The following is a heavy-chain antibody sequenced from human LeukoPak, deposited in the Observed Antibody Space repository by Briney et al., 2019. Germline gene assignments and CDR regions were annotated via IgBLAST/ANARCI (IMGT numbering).Heavy chain of an antibody. D-gene: IGHD1-1*01. CDR1: GFTFTTYS. CDR2: ITDSSSYI. CDR3: ARVLNYYYYVMDV. Sequence: GGSLRLSCAASGFTFTTYSMNWVRQAPGKGLEWVSSITDSSSYIYYSDSLKGRFTISRDDAKNSLYLQMNSLRAEVTAVYYCARVLNYYYYVMDVWGQGTTVTVSS. J-gene: IGHJ6*02. V-gene: IGHV3-21*01.